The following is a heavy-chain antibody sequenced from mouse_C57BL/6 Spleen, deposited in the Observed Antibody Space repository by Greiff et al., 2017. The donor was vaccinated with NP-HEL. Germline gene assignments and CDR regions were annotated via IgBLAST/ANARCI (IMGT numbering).Heavy chain of an antibody. V-gene: IGHV5-16*01. CDR2: INYDGSST. D-gene: IGHD1-1*02. CDR1: GFTFSDYY. Sequence: EVQVVESEGGLVQPGSSMKLSCTASGFTFSDYYMAWVRQVPEKGLEWVANINYDGSSTYYLDSLKSRFIISRDNAKNILYLQMSSLKSEDTATYYCAREGGGDYFDYWGQGTTLTVSS. CDR3: AREGGGDYFDY. J-gene: IGHJ2*01.